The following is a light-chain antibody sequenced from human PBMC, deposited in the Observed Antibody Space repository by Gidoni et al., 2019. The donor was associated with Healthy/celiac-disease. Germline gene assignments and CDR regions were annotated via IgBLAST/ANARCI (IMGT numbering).Light chain of an antibody. V-gene: IGKV4-1*01. CDR1: QSVLYSSNNKNY. Sequence: DIVITQSPASLSVSLGERATINFKSSQSVLYSSNNKNYLAWYQQKPGQPPKLLIYWASTRESGVPDRFSGSGSGTDVTRTISSMQDEDVAVYYCQQYYSTPITFGQGTRLEIK. CDR2: WAS. CDR3: QQYYSTPIT. J-gene: IGKJ5*01.